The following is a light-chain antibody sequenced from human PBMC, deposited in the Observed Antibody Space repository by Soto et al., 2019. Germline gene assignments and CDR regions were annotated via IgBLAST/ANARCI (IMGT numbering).Light chain of an antibody. Sequence: DIQMTQSPSTLSASVGDSVTITCRASQSISSWLACDPQKPGKAPKLLIYKASSLESGVPSRFSGSGSGTEFTLTICSLETDDLGTYYCQEYNSYSWTFGQGTKVEI. J-gene: IGKJ1*01. CDR2: KAS. CDR3: QEYNSYSWT. CDR1: QSISSW. V-gene: IGKV1-5*03.